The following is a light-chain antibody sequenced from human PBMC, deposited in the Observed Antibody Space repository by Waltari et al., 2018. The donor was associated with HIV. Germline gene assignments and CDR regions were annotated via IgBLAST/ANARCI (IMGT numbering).Light chain of an antibody. CDR2: EVS. Sequence: QSALTQPASVSGSPGQSMTISCTGTSSDVGGYNYVSWYQQHPGKAPKLMIYEVSNRPSGVSNRFSGSKSGNTASLTISGLQAEDEADYYCSSYTSSSTHHYVFGTGTKVTVL. CDR3: SSYTSSSTHHYV. CDR1: SSDVGGYNY. J-gene: IGLJ1*01. V-gene: IGLV2-14*01.